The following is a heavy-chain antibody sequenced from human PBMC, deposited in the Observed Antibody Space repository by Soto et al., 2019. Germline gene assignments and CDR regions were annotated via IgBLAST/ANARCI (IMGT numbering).Heavy chain of an antibody. J-gene: IGHJ2*01. Sequence: QLQLVQSGTEVKNPGASVQVSCKASGFTFPGFGITWVRQAPGQGLEWMGWITASNGNTNYAQNLQGRVTMTTDTSTSTAYMELWRLGSDDTAVYYCARGYSYGSYWYFDLWGRGTLVTVSS. V-gene: IGHV1-18*04. CDR1: GFTFPGFG. D-gene: IGHD5-18*01. CDR3: ARGYSYGSYWYFDL. CDR2: ITASNGNT.